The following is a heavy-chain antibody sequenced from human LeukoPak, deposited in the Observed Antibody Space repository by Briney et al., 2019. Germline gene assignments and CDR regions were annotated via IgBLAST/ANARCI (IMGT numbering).Heavy chain of an antibody. J-gene: IGHJ4*02. D-gene: IGHD4-11*01. CDR2: ISPSGNT. CDR3: ARRVRSADYRLDY. V-gene: IGHV4-34*01. CDR1: GGSFTIYS. Sequence: SETLSLTCAVYGGSFTIYSWTWIRQPPGKSLEWVGEISPSGNTQYNPSLKSRVTISLDASKSQFYLKLNSVTAAVTAVYYCARRVRSADYRLDYWGQGTLVTVSS.